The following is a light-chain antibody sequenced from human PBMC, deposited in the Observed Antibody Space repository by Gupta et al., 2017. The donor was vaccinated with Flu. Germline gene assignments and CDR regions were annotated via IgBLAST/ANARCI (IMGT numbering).Light chain of an antibody. CDR2: GAS. V-gene: IGKV3-15*01. J-gene: IGKJ4*01. Sequence: PATLSVSPGKRATLSCRASQSVSSNLAWYQQKPGQAPRLLIYGASTRATGIPARFSGSGSGTEFTLTISSLQSEHFAVYYCQQYNNWPLTFGGGTKVEIK. CDR1: QSVSSN. CDR3: QQYNNWPLT.